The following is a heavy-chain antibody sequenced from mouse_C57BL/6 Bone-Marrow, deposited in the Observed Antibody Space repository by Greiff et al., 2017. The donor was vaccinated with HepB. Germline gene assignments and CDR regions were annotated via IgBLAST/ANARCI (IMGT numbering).Heavy chain of an antibody. CDR3: ARKGDYGSGYAMDY. J-gene: IGHJ4*01. Sequence: EVQLQQSGPELVKPGASVKISCKASGYTFTDYYMNWVKQSHGKSLEWIGDINPNNGGTSYKQKFKGKATLPVEKSSSTAYMELRSLTSEDSAVYYCARKGDYGSGYAMDYWGQGTSVTVSS. CDR2: INPNNGGT. D-gene: IGHD1-1*01. V-gene: IGHV1-26*01. CDR1: GYTFTDYY.